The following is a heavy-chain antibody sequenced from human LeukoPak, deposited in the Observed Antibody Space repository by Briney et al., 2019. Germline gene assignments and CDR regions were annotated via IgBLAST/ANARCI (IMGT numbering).Heavy chain of an antibody. J-gene: IGHJ3*02. Sequence: PSETLSLTCGVCGGSFRGYYWSWIRQPPGKGLEWIGEINHSGSTNYNPSLKSRVTISVDTSKNQFSLKLSSVTAADTAVYYCATLKGGYSGSYYHAFDIWGQGTMVTVSS. CDR1: GGSFRGYY. CDR3: ATLKGGYSGSYYHAFDI. V-gene: IGHV4-34*01. D-gene: IGHD1-26*01. CDR2: INHSGST.